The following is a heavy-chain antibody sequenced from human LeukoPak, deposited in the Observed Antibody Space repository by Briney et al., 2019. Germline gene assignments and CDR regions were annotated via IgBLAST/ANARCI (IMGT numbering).Heavy chain of an antibody. D-gene: IGHD3-10*01. CDR3: ARNELGSGKYDP. Sequence: SDTLSPTCAVSGYAISSSNRWGWIRQAPGKGLEWTGYIHYTGSTYYSPSLKSRATMAVDMSKNQFSLKLSSVTAVDTAVYYCARNELGSGKYDPWGQGILVTVSS. J-gene: IGHJ5*02. V-gene: IGHV4-28*01. CDR2: IHYTGST. CDR1: GYAISSSNR.